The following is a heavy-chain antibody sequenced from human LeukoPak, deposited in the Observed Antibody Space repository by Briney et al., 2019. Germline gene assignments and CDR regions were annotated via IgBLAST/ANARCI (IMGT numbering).Heavy chain of an antibody. J-gene: IGHJ4*02. CDR3: ARHPTLTSGGNFDY. Sequence: PSETLSLTCTVSGDSISGFYWSWIRQPPGKGLEWIGYFFHSGSTNYNPSLKSRVTISVDTSKNQLSLKLSSVTAADTAVYYCARHPTLTSGGNFDYWGQGTLVTVSS. CDR2: FFHSGST. V-gene: IGHV4-59*08. CDR1: GDSISGFY. D-gene: IGHD1-14*01.